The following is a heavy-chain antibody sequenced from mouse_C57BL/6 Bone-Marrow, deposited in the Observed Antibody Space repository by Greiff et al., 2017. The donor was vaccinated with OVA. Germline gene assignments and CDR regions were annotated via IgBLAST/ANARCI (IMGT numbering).Heavy chain of an antibody. D-gene: IGHD1-1*01. CDR3: ARQGIYYYGSSPAWFAY. CDR1: GFTFSDYY. V-gene: IGHV5-12*01. CDR2: ISNGGGST. Sequence: EVQLQESGGGLVQPGGSLKLSCAASGFTFSDYYMYWVRQTPEKRLEWVAYISNGGGSTYYPDTVKGRFTISRDNAKNTLYLQMSRLKSEDTAMYYCARQGIYYYGSSPAWFAYWGQGTLVTVSA. J-gene: IGHJ3*01.